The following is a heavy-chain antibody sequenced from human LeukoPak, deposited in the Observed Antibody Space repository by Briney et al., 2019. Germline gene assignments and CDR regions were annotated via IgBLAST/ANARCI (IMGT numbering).Heavy chain of an antibody. Sequence: ASVKVSCKVSGKTLAELSMHWVRQAPGQGLEWMGGFDPEDGQIIYPQKFQDRVTMTEDTSTATAYMDLSSLRPDDTAVYYCATDFYRGRQFDYWGQGTLVTVSS. D-gene: IGHD2/OR15-2a*01. CDR2: FDPEDGQI. CDR3: ATDFYRGRQFDY. CDR1: GKTLAELS. J-gene: IGHJ4*02. V-gene: IGHV1-24*01.